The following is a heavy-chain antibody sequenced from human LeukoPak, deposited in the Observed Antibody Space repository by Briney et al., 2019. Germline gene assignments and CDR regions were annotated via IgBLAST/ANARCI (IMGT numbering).Heavy chain of an antibody. CDR1: GYTFTGYY. CDR2: INPNSGGT. J-gene: IGHJ4*02. Sequence: ASVKVSCTASGYTFTGYYIHWVRQAPGQGLEWMGWINPNSGGTNYAQKFQGRVTMTRDTSITYMELSSLRSDDTAVYYCARAYSGYEAFDYWGQGTLVTVSS. V-gene: IGHV1-2*02. D-gene: IGHD5-12*01. CDR3: ARAYSGYEAFDY.